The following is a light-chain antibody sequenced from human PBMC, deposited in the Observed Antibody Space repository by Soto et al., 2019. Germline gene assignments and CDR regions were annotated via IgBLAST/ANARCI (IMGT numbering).Light chain of an antibody. CDR3: CSYVGSSILM. J-gene: IGLJ3*02. Sequence: QSVLTQPASVSGSPGQSITISCTGTSSDVGLYNLVSWYQQLPGKAPKLIIYEVNERPSGISDRFSGSKSGNTASLTISGLQYEDEADYYCCSYVGSSILMFGGGTKPPS. CDR2: EVN. CDR1: SSDVGLYNL. V-gene: IGLV2-23*02.